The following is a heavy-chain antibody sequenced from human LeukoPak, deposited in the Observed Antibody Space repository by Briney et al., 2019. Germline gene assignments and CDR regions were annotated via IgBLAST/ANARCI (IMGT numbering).Heavy chain of an antibody. D-gene: IGHD6-6*01. CDR1: GFTFSSYS. V-gene: IGHV3-23*01. J-gene: IGHJ4*02. CDR3: AKVSEGVAARRPGVYYFDY. CDR2: ISGSGGST. Sequence: GGSLRLSCAASGFTFSSYSMSWVRQAPGKGLEWVSSISGSGGSTYYADSVKGRFTISRDNSKNTLYLQMNSLRAEDTAVYYCAKVSEGVAARRPGVYYFDYWGQGTLVTVSS.